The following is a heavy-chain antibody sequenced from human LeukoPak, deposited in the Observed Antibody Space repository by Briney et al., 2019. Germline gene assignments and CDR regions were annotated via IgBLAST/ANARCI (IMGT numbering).Heavy chain of an antibody. CDR2: IYYSGNT. Sequence: SETLSLTCTVSGGSISSYYWSWIRQPPGKGLEWIGYIYYSGNTNYNPPLKSRVTISVDTSKNQFSLKLSSVIAADTAVYYCARLAVVGTKWFDPWGQGTLVTVSS. D-gene: IGHD6-19*01. J-gene: IGHJ5*02. CDR3: ARLAVVGTKWFDP. CDR1: GGSISSYY. V-gene: IGHV4-59*01.